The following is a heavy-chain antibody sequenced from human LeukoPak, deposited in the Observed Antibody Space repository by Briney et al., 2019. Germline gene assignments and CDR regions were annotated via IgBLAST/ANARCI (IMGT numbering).Heavy chain of an antibody. CDR1: GYTFTGYY. CDR3: ARYYCSGGSCLGTNWFDP. V-gene: IGHV1-2*02. D-gene: IGHD2-15*01. J-gene: IGHJ5*02. Sequence: ASVKVSCKASGYTFTGYYMHWVRQAPGQGLEWMGWINPNSGGTNYAQKFQGRVTMTRDMSISTAYMELSRLRSDDTAVYYCARYYCSGGSCLGTNWFDPWGQGTLVTVSS. CDR2: INPNSGGT.